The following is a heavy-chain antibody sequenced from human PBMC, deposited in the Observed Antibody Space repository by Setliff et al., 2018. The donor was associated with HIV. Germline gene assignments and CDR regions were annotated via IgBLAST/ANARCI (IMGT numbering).Heavy chain of an antibody. CDR2: IWYDASKK. V-gene: IGHV3-33*06. D-gene: IGHD3-3*01. J-gene: IGHJ4*02. Sequence: GGYLRLSCAASGVTFNSYGMHWVRQAPGKGLEWGALIWYDASKKEYAESVKGRFNIVRDDSKKTVDLQMNSLRADDTAVYYCVKDVVKFWSGSGALDFWGPGTLVTVSS. CDR3: VKDVVKFWSGSGALDF. CDR1: GVTFNSYG.